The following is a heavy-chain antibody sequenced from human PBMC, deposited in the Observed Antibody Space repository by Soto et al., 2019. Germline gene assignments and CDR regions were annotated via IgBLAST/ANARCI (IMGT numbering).Heavy chain of an antibody. Sequence: GRSLRLSCAASGFTFSNYAMSWVRQAPGKGLEWVSSINGGGSSTYYTDSVKGRFTISRDNSKNTLYLQMNSPRAEDTAVYYCAKVPAYDYVWGTYYYFDSWGLGALVTVSS. D-gene: IGHD3-16*01. CDR1: GFTFSNYA. CDR3: AKVPAYDYVWGTYYYFDS. CDR2: INGGGSST. J-gene: IGHJ4*02. V-gene: IGHV3-23*01.